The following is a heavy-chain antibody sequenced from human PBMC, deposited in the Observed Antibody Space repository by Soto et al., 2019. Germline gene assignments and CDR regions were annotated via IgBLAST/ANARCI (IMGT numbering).Heavy chain of an antibody. V-gene: IGHV4-39*01. CDR2: IYYSGST. CDR3: ASRDPYYYDSSGYPRPQPPHAEYFQH. Sequence: SETLSLTCTVSGGSISSSSYYWGWIRQPPGKGLEWIGSIYYSGSTYYNPSLKSRVTISVDTSKNQFSLKLSSVTAAETAVYYCASRDPYYYDSSGYPRPQPPHAEYFQHWGQGTLVTVSS. D-gene: IGHD3-22*01. J-gene: IGHJ1*01. CDR1: GGSISSSSYY.